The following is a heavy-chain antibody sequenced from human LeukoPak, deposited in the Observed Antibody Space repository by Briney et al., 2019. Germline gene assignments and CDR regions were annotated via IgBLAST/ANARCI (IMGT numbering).Heavy chain of an antibody. CDR1: GGSFSGYY. V-gene: IGHV4-34*01. D-gene: IGHD3-10*01. CDR3: ARGDDYGSGSYYNGDAFDI. CDR2: INHSGST. J-gene: IGHJ3*02. Sequence: SETLSLTCAVYGGSFSGYYWSWIRQPPGKGLEWIGEINHSGSTNYNPSLKSRVTISVDTSKNQFSLKLSSVTAADTAVYYCARGDDYGSGSYYNGDAFDIWGQGTMVTVSS.